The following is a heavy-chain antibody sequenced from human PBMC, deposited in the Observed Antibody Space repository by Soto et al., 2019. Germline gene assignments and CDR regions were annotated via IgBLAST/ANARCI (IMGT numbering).Heavy chain of an antibody. CDR1: GGTLSSYA. Sequence: GASVKVSCKASGGTLSSYAISWVRQAPGQGLEWMGGIIPIFGTANYAQKFQGRVTITADESTSTAYMELSSLRSEDTAVYYCARGGHRYSYGELDYWGQGTLVTVSS. CDR3: ARGGHRYSYGELDY. CDR2: IIPIFGTA. D-gene: IGHD5-18*01. V-gene: IGHV1-69*13. J-gene: IGHJ4*02.